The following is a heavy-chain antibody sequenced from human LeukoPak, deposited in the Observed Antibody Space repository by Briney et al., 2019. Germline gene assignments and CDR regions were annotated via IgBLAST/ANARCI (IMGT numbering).Heavy chain of an antibody. CDR2: IYHSGST. D-gene: IGHD3-10*01. J-gene: IGHJ4*02. CDR1: GGSISSSSYY. Sequence: SETLSLTCTVSGGSISSSSYYWGWIRQPPGKGLEWIGSIYHSGSTYYNPSLKSRVTISVDTSKNQFSLKLSSVTAADTAVYYCARGGGYYYGSGSSFDYWGQGTLVTVSS. CDR3: ARGGGYYYGSGSSFDY. V-gene: IGHV4-39*07.